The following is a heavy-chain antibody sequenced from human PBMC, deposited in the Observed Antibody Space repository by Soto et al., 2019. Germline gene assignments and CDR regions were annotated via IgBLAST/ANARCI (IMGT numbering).Heavy chain of an antibody. D-gene: IGHD5-12*01. CDR2: TRNKANSYTT. V-gene: IGHV3-72*01. CDR3: ARARWLQSHWPFAL. J-gene: IGHJ2*01. CDR1: GFTFSDHC. Sequence: EVQLVESGGGLVQPGGSLRLSCATSGFTFSDHCIDWVRQTPGKGLEWVGRTRNKANSYTTEYAASVKGRFTISRDDSKSSVYLQMDSLKTEDTAVYYCARARWLQSHWPFALWGRGTLVTVSP.